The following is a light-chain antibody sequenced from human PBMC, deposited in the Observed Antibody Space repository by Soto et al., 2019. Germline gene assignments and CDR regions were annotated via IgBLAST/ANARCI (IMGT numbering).Light chain of an antibody. CDR2: AAS. V-gene: IGKV1-8*01. CDR1: QGISSY. J-gene: IGKJ5*01. CDR3: QQYYTYST. Sequence: AIRMTQSPSSLSASTGDRVTITCRASQGISSYLAWYQQKPGKAPKLLIYAASTLQSGVPSRFSGSGSGAEFNFTITGLQPDDFATYFCQQYYTYSTFGQGTRLEIK.